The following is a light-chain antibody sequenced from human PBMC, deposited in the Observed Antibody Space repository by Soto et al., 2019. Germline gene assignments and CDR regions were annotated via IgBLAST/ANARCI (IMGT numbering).Light chain of an antibody. CDR2: NNN. Sequence: QSVLTQPPSVSGAPGQRVTISCTGSSSNIGAGYDVQWYQQLPGTAPKLLISNNNNRPSGVPDRFSGSKSDTSASLAITGIKAEDEADYYCQSFDRSLSGWVFGGGTKVTVL. V-gene: IGLV1-40*01. J-gene: IGLJ3*02. CDR3: QSFDRSLSGWV. CDR1: SSNIGAGYD.